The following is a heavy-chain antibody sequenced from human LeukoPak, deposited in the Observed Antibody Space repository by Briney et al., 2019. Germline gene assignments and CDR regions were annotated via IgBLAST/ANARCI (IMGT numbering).Heavy chain of an antibody. CDR3: ATSGRDGYNLDY. J-gene: IGHJ4*02. D-gene: IGHD5-24*01. Sequence: PGGSLRLSCAASGFTVSSNYMSWVRQAPGEGLEWVSVIYSGGSTYYAGSVKGRFTISRDNSKNTLYLQMNSLRAEDTAVYYCATSGRDGYNLDYWGQGTLVTVSS. V-gene: IGHV3-53*01. CDR1: GFTVSSNY. CDR2: IYSGGST.